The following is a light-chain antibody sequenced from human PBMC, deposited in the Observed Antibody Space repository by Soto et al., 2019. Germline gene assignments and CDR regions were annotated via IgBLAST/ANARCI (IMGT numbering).Light chain of an antibody. J-gene: IGLJ1*01. CDR3: CSYTNIRTYV. Sequence: QSALTQPASVSGSPGQSITISCTGTSTDIGAYNYVSWYQQHPGKAPKLLIYEVTNRPSGVSNRFSGSKSGNTASLTISGLQAEDEADYYCCSYTNIRTYVFGTGTKVTVL. CDR1: STDIGAYNY. CDR2: EVT. V-gene: IGLV2-14*01.